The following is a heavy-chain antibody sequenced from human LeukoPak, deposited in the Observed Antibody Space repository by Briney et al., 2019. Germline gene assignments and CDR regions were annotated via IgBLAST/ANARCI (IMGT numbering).Heavy chain of an antibody. D-gene: IGHD1-20*01. CDR1: GGSIRSYY. Sequence: KPSETLSLTCTVSGGSIRSYYWSWIRQPAGKGLEWIGRIYTSGSTNHNPSLKSRVTMSVDTSKNQFSLKVSSVAAADTAVYYCARAGMNGFDYWGQGTLVTVSS. CDR2: IYTSGST. V-gene: IGHV4-4*07. J-gene: IGHJ4*02. CDR3: ARAGMNGFDY.